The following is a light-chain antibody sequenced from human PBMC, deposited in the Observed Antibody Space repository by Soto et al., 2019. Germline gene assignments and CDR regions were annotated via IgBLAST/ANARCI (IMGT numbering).Light chain of an antibody. CDR3: QHYGSSPPIT. J-gene: IGKJ5*01. CDR2: GAS. CDR1: QSVSSSY. V-gene: IGKV3-20*01. Sequence: EIVLTQSPGTLSLSPGVSATLSCRAIQSVSSSYLAWYQQKPGQAPRLLIFGASTRAFDIPDRFSGSGSGTDFTLTISRLEPEDFAVYYCQHYGSSPPITFGQGTRLEIK.